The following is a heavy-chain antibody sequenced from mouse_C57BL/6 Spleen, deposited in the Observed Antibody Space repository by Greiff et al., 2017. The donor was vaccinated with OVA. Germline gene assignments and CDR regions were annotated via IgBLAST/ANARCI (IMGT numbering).Heavy chain of an antibody. J-gene: IGHJ4*01. CDR1: GFTFSDYG. D-gene: IGHD2-5*01. Sequence: EVQVVESGGGLVKPGGSLKLSCAASGFTFSDYGMHWVRQAPEKGLEWVAYISSGSSTIYYADTVKGRFTISRDNAKNTLFLQMTSLRSEDTAMYYCARGPPPFYSNYVDYAMDYWGQGTSVTVSS. CDR3: ARGPPPFYSNYVDYAMDY. CDR2: ISSGSSTI. V-gene: IGHV5-17*01.